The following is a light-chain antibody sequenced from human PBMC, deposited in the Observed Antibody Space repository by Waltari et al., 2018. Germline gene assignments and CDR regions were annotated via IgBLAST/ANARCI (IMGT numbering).Light chain of an antibody. J-gene: IGLJ3*02. V-gene: IGLV4-69*01. CDR2: VNSDGSH. Sequence: QLMLTKSPSASASLGASVRLTCTLSSGHSSYAVAWHQHQPEKGPRYLMKVNSDGSHIKGDRIPDRFGGSRCGAERCPTVSTLQCEEAADYYCQPGGLGIWVFGGGTALPGL. CDR3: QPGGLGIWV. CDR1: SGHSSYA.